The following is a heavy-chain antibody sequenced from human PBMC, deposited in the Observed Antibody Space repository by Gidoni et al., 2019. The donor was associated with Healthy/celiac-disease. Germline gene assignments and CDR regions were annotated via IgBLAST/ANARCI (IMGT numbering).Heavy chain of an antibody. CDR2: INAGNGNT. D-gene: IGHD3-3*01. J-gene: IGHJ4*02. CDR3: ARDPSRYDFWSGYYAGYFDY. V-gene: IGHV1-3*01. Sequence: VQLVQSGAEVKKPGASVKVSCNASGYTFTRYALHWVRQAPGQRLEWMGWINAGNGNTKYSQKFQGRVTITRDTSASTAYMELSSLRSEDTAVYYCARDPSRYDFWSGYYAGYFDYWGQGTLVTVSS. CDR1: GYTFTRYA.